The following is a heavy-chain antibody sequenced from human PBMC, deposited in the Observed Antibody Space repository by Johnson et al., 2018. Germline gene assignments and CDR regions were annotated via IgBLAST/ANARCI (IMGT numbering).Heavy chain of an antibody. V-gene: IGHV3-53*01. Sequence: VQLVESGGGLIQPGGSLRLSCAASEFTVSRNYMSWVRQAPGKGLEWVSVIYSDGSTSYTDSVACRFTISRDNSKNTLYLQMDSLRVDDTAVYFCAGDPGLPNGMDVWGQGTTVTVSS. CDR3: AGDPGLPNGMDV. CDR1: EFTVSRNY. J-gene: IGHJ6*02. CDR2: IYSDGST.